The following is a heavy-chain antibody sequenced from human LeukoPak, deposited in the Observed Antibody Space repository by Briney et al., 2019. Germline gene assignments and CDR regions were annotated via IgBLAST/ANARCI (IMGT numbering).Heavy chain of an antibody. V-gene: IGHV3-7*01. CDR2: INQDESEK. Sequence: GGSLRLSCAASGFTFSAYWMSWVRQAPGRGLEWVANINQDESEKNYVDSVKGRFTISRDNAQNSLYLQLNSLRAEDTVLYFCARDRGYSNFDYWGQGTLVTVSS. CDR3: ARDRGYSNFDY. CDR1: GFTFSAYW. D-gene: IGHD3-10*01. J-gene: IGHJ4*02.